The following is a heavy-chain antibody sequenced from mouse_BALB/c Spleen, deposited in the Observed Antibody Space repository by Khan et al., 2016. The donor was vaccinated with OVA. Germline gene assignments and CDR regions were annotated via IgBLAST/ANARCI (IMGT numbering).Heavy chain of an antibody. D-gene: IGHD2-4*01. Sequence: VQLQESGPGLVQPSQSLSITCTVSGFSLNNYSVHWVRQSPGKGLEWLGVIWSAGSSDYNAAFISRLTISKANSRSQVFYKMNSLQPNDTAIHYCARRGYDFGRGALFAYWGQGPLVTVSA. CDR2: IWSAGSS. CDR1: GFSLNNYS. J-gene: IGHJ3*01. V-gene: IGHV2-2*02. CDR3: ARRGYDFGRGALFAY.